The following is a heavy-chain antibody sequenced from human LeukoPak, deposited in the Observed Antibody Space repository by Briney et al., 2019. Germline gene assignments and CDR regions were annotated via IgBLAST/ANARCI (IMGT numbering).Heavy chain of an antibody. CDR1: GFTFSSYA. Sequence: GGSLRLSCAASGFTFSSYAMHWVRQAPGKGLEWVAVISYDGSNKYYADSVKGRLPISRDNSKNTLYLKMNSLRAEDTAVYYCARGDSSGYYYEGFVILGVDYWGQETLVTVSS. V-gene: IGHV3-30*01. J-gene: IGHJ4*02. CDR3: ARGDSSGYYYEGFVILGVDY. CDR2: ISYDGSNK. D-gene: IGHD3-22*01.